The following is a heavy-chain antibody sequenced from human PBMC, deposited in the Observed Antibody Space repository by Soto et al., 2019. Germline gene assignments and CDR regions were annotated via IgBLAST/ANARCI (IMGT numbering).Heavy chain of an antibody. CDR2: IWFDGSSE. CDR1: GITFSSYG. J-gene: IGHJ4*02. Sequence: SLRLSCEASGITFSSYGLHWVRQAPGKGLEWVAVIWFDGSSEYYTDSVKGRFTVSRDNSRNTLYLQMNSLRVEDTAVYYCGRESGWRHFNYWGQGTLVTVSS. CDR3: GRESGWRHFNY. V-gene: IGHV3-33*01. D-gene: IGHD6-19*01.